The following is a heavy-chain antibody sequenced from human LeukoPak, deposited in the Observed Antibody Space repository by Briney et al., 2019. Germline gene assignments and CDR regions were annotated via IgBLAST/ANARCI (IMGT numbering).Heavy chain of an antibody. CDR3: SAGATTYCSEDYYPSCFLYHGIYV. J-gene: IGHJ6*04. CDR2: IIIHAGNT. D-gene: IGHD2-21*02. V-gene: IGHV1-58*01. CDR1: GFTFTTFA. Sequence: SVKVSCKASGFTFTTFAVQWVRQARGQRLEWVGWIIIHAGNTHYAQKFQERVDIITDRSTNTVFMELRSLRYDDTAVYLCSAGATTYCSEDYYPSCFLYHGIYVWGEGTTVTVSS.